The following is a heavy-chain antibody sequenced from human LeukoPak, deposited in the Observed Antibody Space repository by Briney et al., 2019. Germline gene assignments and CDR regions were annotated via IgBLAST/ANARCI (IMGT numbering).Heavy chain of an antibody. Sequence: SETLSLTCTVSGGSISSYYWSWIRQPAGKGLEWIGRIYASGSTNYNPSLKGRATMSVDTSKNQFSLQLRSVTAADTAVYYCARHGVVRGLFDYWGQGTLVTVSS. CDR3: ARHGVVRGLFDY. D-gene: IGHD3-10*01. CDR1: GGSISSYY. CDR2: IYASGST. V-gene: IGHV4-4*07. J-gene: IGHJ4*02.